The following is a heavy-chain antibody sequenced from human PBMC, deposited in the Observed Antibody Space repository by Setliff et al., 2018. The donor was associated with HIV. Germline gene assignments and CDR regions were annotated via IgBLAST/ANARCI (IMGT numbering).Heavy chain of an antibody. J-gene: IGHJ2*01. CDR3: LRGPPFDR. Sequence: SETLSLTCTVSGDSISSGNYYWTWIRQPAGKALEWIGRITNTGATEYNPSLKSRVTVSVDTSQNQFSLKLTSVTAADTAAYFCLRGPPFDRWGRGTLVTSPQ. CDR1: GDSISSGNYY. V-gene: IGHV4-61*02. CDR2: ITNTGAT.